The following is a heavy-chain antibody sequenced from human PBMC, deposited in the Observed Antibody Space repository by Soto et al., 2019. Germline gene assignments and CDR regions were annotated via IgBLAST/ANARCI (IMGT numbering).Heavy chain of an antibody. Sequence: GASVKVSCKVSGYSLTVLDIHWVRQPPGKGLEWMGGFDPEDGETVYAQKFQGRITVTEDTSTDTAFMELSSLRSEDTALHYSATSNFDRTSDLWGQGTVVTV. CDR1: GYSLTVLD. D-gene: IGHD3-22*01. J-gene: IGHJ3*01. CDR3: ATSNFDRTSDL. V-gene: IGHV1-24*01. CDR2: FDPEDGET.